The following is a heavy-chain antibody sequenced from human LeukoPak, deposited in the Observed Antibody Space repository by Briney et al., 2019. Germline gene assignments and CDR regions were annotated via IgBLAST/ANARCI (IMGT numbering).Heavy chain of an antibody. V-gene: IGHV1-18*04. CDR2: ISENKGNT. CDR1: GYTFTTYG. CDR3: ARGIAVTREFDQ. J-gene: IGHJ4*02. D-gene: IGHD6-19*01. Sequence: ASVKVSCKASGYTFTTYGINWVRQAPGQGVEWMGWISENKGNTNHAQRFQGRVTMTTDTSTNTDYMELRSLRSDDTAVYYCARGIAVTREFDQWGQGTLVIVSS.